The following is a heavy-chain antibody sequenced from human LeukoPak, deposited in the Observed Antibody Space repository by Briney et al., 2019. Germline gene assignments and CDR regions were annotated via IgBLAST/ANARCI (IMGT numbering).Heavy chain of an antibody. V-gene: IGHV4-59*01. CDR3: ARGPRYSSGYYRTFDY. D-gene: IGHD3-22*01. CDR1: GGSISSYF. J-gene: IGHJ4*02. CDR2: IYYSGST. Sequence: SETLSLTCTVSGGSISSYFWSWIRQPPGKGLEWIGYIYYSGSTNYNPSLKSRVTISVDTSKNQFSLKLTSVTAADTAVYYRARGPRYSSGYYRTFDYWGQGTLVTVSS.